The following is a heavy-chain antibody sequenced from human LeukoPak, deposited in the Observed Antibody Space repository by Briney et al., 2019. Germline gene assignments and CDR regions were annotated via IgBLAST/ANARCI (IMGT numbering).Heavy chain of an antibody. J-gene: IGHJ4*02. CDR3: ARELGGYALDY. CDR1: GYTFTSYY. Sequence: ASVKVSCKASGYTFTSYYMHWVRQAPGRGLEWMGIINPSGGSTSYAQKFQGRVTMTRDTSTSTVYMELSSLRSEDTAVYYCARELGGYALDYWGQGTLVTVSS. CDR2: INPSGGST. D-gene: IGHD2-2*01. V-gene: IGHV1-46*01.